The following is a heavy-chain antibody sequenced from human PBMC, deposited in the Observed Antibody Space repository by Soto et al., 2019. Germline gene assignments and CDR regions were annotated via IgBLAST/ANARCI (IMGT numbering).Heavy chain of an antibody. V-gene: IGHV4-34*01. D-gene: IGHD3-3*01. J-gene: IGHJ4*02. CDR2: INHSGST. Sequence: SETLSLTCAVYGGSFSGYYWSWIRQPPGKGLEWIGEINHSGSTNYNPSLKSRVTISVDTSKNQFSLKLSSVTAADTAVYYCARGLPITIFGVPVLDYWGQGTLVTVSS. CDR3: ARGLPITIFGVPVLDY. CDR1: GGSFSGYY.